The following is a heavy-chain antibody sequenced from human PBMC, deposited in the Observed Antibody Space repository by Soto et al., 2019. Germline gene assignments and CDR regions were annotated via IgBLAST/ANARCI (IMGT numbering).Heavy chain of an antibody. CDR3: AHSIFDVLLWLGEPYYGMDV. D-gene: IGHD3-10*01. CDR2: IYWNDDK. Sequence: QITLKESGPTLVKPTQTLTLTCTFSGFSLSTSGVGVGWIRQPPGKALEWLALIYWNDDKRYSPSLKSRLTITKDTSKNQVVLTMTNMDPVDTATYYCAHSIFDVLLWLGEPYYGMDVWGQGTTVTVSS. J-gene: IGHJ6*02. CDR1: GFSLSTSGVG. V-gene: IGHV2-5*01.